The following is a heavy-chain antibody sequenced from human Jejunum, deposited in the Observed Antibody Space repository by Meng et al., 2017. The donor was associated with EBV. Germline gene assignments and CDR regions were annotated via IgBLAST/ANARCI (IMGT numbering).Heavy chain of an antibody. CDR1: GGSISSSSYY. D-gene: IGHD3-22*01. CDR3: ARTYYYDSSGYAPFDY. Sequence: QLQLQESGPELVKPSATLSLTCIVSGGSISSSSYYWGWIRQPPGKGLEWIGSIYYGGSTYYNPSLKSRVTISLDTSKNQFSLKLSSVTAADTAVYYCARTYYYDSSGYAPFDYWGQGTLVTVSS. V-gene: IGHV4-39*07. J-gene: IGHJ4*02. CDR2: IYYGGST.